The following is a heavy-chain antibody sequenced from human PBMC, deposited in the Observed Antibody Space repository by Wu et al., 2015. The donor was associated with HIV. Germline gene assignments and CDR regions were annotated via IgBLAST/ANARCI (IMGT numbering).Heavy chain of an antibody. Sequence: QVQLEQSGAEVKTPGASVKVSCKASGYTFTGHYIHWVRQAPGQGLEWMGYVNSNDGGTKSSQKFQGRVTMTRDTSISTAYMELSGLTSDDTAVYYCARVGCSTTSCWYYFDYWGQGTLVTVSS. J-gene: IGHJ4*02. V-gene: IGHV1-2*02. CDR3: ARVGCSTTSCWYYFDY. CDR2: VNSNDGGT. D-gene: IGHD2-2*01. CDR1: GYTFTGHY.